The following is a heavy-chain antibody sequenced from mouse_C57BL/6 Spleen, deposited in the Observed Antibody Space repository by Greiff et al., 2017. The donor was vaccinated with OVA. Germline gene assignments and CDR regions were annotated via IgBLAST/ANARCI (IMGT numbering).Heavy chain of an antibody. D-gene: IGHD1-1*01. CDR3: ARRGDYYGSSPYYFDY. V-gene: IGHV1-78*01. CDR1: GYTFTDHT. CDR2: IYPRDGST. Sequence: VQLQESDAELVKPGASVTISCKVSGYTFTDHTIHWMKQRPEQGLEWIGYIYPRDGSTKYNEKFKGKATLTADKSSSTAYMQLNSLTSEDSAVYFCARRGDYYGSSPYYFDYWGQGTTLTVSS. J-gene: IGHJ2*01.